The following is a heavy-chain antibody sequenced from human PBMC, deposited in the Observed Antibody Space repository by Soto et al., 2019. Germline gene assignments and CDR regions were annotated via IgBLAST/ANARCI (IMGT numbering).Heavy chain of an antibody. CDR2: ISAGSLFI. CDR1: GFTFSAYN. J-gene: IGHJ4*02. D-gene: IGHD3-16*01. V-gene: IGHV3-21*01. Sequence: EVQLVESGGGLVKPGESLRLSCAGSGFTFSAYNINWVRQAPGKGLEWVSSISAGSLFIYQPDSMKGRFTISRDDARNSVYLQMNSLTAEDTAVYYCARSPGVGVHGAYWGQGTLVTVSS. CDR3: ARSPGVGVHGAY.